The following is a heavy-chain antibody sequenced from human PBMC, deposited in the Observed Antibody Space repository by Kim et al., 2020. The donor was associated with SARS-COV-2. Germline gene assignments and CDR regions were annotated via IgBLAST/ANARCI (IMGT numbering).Heavy chain of an antibody. D-gene: IGHD6-6*01. V-gene: IGHV3-21*01. Sequence: SVKGRLTISRDNAKNSLYLQINSLRAEDTAVYYCARPREYSSAAGAFDIWGQGTMVTVSS. J-gene: IGHJ3*02. CDR3: ARPREYSSAAGAFDI.